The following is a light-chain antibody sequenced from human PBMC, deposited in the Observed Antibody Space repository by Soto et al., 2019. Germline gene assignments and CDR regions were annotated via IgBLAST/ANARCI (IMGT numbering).Light chain of an antibody. CDR3: QQYESYSPWT. V-gene: IGKV1-5*03. CDR2: KAS. CDR1: QSISSW. J-gene: IGKJ5*01. Sequence: DIQMTQSPSTLSASVGDRVTITCRASQSISSWLAWYQQKPGKAPKLLIYKASSLESGVPSRFSGSGSGTEFTLTISNLQPDDFATYYCQQYESYSPWTFGQGTLLEN.